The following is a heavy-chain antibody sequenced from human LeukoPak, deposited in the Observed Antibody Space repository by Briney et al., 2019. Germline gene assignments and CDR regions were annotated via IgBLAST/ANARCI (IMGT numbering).Heavy chain of an antibody. Sequence: ASVKVSCKASGHTFTSYGISWVRQAPGQGLEWMGWISAYNGNTNYAQKLQGRVTMTTDTSTSTAYMELRSLRSDDTAVYYCARDLITMVRGVIRFDPWGQGTLVTVSS. J-gene: IGHJ5*02. CDR2: ISAYNGNT. D-gene: IGHD3-10*01. V-gene: IGHV1-18*01. CDR3: ARDLITMVRGVIRFDP. CDR1: GHTFTSYG.